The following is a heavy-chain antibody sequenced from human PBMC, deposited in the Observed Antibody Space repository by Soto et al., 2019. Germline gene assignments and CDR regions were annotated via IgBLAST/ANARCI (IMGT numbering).Heavy chain of an antibody. V-gene: IGHV3-48*02. CDR3: AKDKTYIAVALPNDH. J-gene: IGHJ4*02. Sequence: GGSLRLSCAASGFTFSSYSMNWVRQAPGKGLEWVSYISSSSSTIYYADSVKGRFTISRDNAKNSLYLQMNSLRDEDTAVYFCAKDKTYIAVALPNDHWGQGTLVTVSS. D-gene: IGHD6-19*01. CDR2: ISSSSSTI. CDR1: GFTFSSYS.